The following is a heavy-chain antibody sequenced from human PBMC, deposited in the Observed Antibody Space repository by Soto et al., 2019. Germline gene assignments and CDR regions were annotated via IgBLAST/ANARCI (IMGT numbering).Heavy chain of an antibody. D-gene: IGHD3-22*01. CDR3: VRGPDYEGYFDY. V-gene: IGHV1-69*12. Sequence: QVRLVQSGAEVKKTGSSVKVSCEASGTTFSNFAIGWVRQAPGQGLEWMGGIILPFGTPNYAQKFQGRVTMXAHXSMTTAYMELRGLRSEDTAVYYCVRGPDYEGYFDYWGQGTLVTVSS. CDR2: IILPFGTP. J-gene: IGHJ4*02. CDR1: GTTFSNFA.